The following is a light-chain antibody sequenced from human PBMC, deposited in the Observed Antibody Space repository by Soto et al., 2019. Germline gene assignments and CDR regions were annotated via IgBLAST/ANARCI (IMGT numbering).Light chain of an antibody. J-gene: IGLJ3*02. V-gene: IGLV4-60*02. CDR1: SGHSSNI. CDR2: LEGSGNY. Sequence: QPVLTQSSSASASLGSSVKLTCTLSSGHSSNIIAWHQQQPGKAPRYLMKLEGSGNYNKGSCVPDRFSGSSSGADRYLTLSNLLCEDEADYYCETWDSNTRVFGGGTKLTV. CDR3: ETWDSNTRV.